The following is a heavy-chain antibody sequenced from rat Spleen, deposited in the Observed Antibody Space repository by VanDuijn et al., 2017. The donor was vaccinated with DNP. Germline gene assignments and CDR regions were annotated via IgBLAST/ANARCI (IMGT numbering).Heavy chain of an antibody. J-gene: IGHJ2*01. Sequence: EVQLVESGGGLVQPGRSLKLSCAASGFTFSDYNLAWVRQAPKKGLEWVATISYDGSSTYCRDSVKGRFTISRDNAKNTLYLQIDSLTSEETATYYCARRSYFFDSWGQGVMVTVSS. CDR2: ISYDGSST. CDR1: GFTFSDYN. V-gene: IGHV5-7*01. CDR3: ARRSYFFDS.